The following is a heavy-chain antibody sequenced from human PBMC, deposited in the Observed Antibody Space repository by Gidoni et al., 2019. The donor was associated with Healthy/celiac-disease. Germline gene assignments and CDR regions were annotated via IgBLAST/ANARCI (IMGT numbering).Heavy chain of an antibody. CDR1: GGSISSSSYY. J-gene: IGHJ5*02. D-gene: IGHD1-7*01. CDR3: ARHPDRGITGTPSGRWFDP. Sequence: QLQLQESGPGLVKPSETLSLTCTVSGGSISSSSYYWGWIRQPPGKGLEWIGSIYYSGSTYYNPSLKSRVTISVDTSKNQFSLKLSSVTAADTAVYYCARHPDRGITGTPSGRWFDPWGQGTLVTVSS. V-gene: IGHV4-39*01. CDR2: IYYSGST.